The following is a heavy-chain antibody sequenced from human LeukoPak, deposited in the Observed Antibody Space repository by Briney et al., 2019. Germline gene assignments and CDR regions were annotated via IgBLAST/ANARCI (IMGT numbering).Heavy chain of an antibody. J-gene: IGHJ4*02. CDR3: ARVITAEDY. CDR2: IKQDGSEK. V-gene: IGHV3-7*01. CDR1: GFTFGSYW. Sequence: GGSLRLSCAASGFTFGSYWMSWVRQAPGKGLEWVANIKQDGSEKYYVDSVKGRFTISRDNAKNSLYLQMNSLRAEDTAVYYCARVITAEDYWGQGTLVTVSS. D-gene: IGHD5-18*01.